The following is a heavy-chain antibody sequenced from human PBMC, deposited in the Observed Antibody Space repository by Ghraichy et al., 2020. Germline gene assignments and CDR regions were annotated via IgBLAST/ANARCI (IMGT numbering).Heavy chain of an antibody. CDR3: ARGSGYYYVNWFDP. CDR1: GYTFTSYD. CDR2: MNPNSGNT. J-gene: IGHJ5*02. D-gene: IGHD3-22*01. V-gene: IGHV1-8*01. Sequence: ASVKVSCKASGYTFTSYDINWVRQATGQGLEWMGWMNPNSGNTGYAQKFQGRVTMTRNTSISTAYMELSSLRSEDTAVYYCARGSGYYYVNWFDPWGQGTLVTVSS.